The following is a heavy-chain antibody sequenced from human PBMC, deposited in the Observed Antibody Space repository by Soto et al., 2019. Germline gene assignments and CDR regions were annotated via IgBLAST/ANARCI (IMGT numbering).Heavy chain of an antibody. CDR1: GGSISSSNW. J-gene: IGHJ4*02. D-gene: IGHD1-1*01. CDR3: ARRTMVEIDY. CDR2: IYHSGST. V-gene: IGHV4-4*02. Sequence: SETLSLTCAVSGGSISSSNWWSWVRQPPGKGLEWIGEIYHSGSTNYNPSLKSRVTISVDKSNNQFSLKLNSVTAADTAVYYCARRTMVEIDYWGQGTLVTVS.